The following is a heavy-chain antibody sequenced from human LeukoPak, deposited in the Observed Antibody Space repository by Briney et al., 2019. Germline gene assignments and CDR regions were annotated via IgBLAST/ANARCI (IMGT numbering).Heavy chain of an antibody. Sequence: SETLSLTCTVSGGSISGYYWTWIRQPPGKGLEWIGYIYHSGSTYYNPSLKSRVTISVDRSKNQFSLKLSSVTAADTAVYYCARVRQNYDAFDIWGQGRMVTVSS. CDR2: IYHSGST. CDR3: ARVRQNYDAFDI. J-gene: IGHJ3*02. CDR1: GGSISGYY. D-gene: IGHD1-7*01. V-gene: IGHV4-59*12.